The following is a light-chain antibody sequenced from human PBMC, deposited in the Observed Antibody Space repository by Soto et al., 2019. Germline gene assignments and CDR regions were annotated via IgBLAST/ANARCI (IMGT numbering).Light chain of an antibody. V-gene: IGKV3-20*01. J-gene: IGKJ5*01. CDR3: QQYGTSEII. CDR1: QTLSNSF. CDR2: DTS. Sequence: EIVLTQSRGTLSLSPGERATLSCRASQTLSNSFIAWYQQKPGQAPRLLIYDTSSRATGVSDRYSASGSGTDFTLTISRLEPEDFAVFFCQQYGTSEIIFGQGTRLEIK.